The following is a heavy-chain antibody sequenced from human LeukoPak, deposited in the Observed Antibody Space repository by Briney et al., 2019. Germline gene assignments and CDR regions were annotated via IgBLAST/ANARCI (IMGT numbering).Heavy chain of an antibody. CDR1: GGSISSYY. D-gene: IGHD5-12*01. V-gene: IGHV4-59*01. Sequence: PSETLSLTCTVSGGSISSYYWSWIRQPPGKGLEWLGYIYYSGSTNYNPSLKSRVTISVDTSKNQFSLKLSSVTAADTAVYYCARVSRYSGYGDFDYWGQGTLVTVSS. CDR3: ARVSRYSGYGDFDY. J-gene: IGHJ4*02. CDR2: IYYSGST.